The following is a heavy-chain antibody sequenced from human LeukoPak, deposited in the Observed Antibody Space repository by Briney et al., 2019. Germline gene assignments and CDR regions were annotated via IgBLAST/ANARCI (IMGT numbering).Heavy chain of an antibody. V-gene: IGHV3-23*01. CDR2: ISGSGGST. CDR1: GFTFSSYA. D-gene: IGHD5-12*01. CDR3: AKDLSESGYDEKFDY. J-gene: IGHJ4*02. Sequence: GGSLRLSCAASGFTFSSYAMSWVRQAPGKELEWVSAISGSGGSTYYADSVKGRFTISRDNSKNTLYLQMNSLRAEDTAVYYCAKDLSESGYDEKFDYWGQGTLVTVSS.